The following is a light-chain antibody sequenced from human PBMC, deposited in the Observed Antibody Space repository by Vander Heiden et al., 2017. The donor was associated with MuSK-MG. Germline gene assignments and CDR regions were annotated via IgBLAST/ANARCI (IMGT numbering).Light chain of an antibody. Sequence: EIVLTQSPGTLSLSPGERATPSCRASQSVSSSDLAWYQQKPGQAPRLLIYGASSRATGIPDRFSGSGSGTDFTLTISRLEPEDFTVYYWQQDGSSPWTFGQGTKVEIK. CDR1: QSVSSSD. V-gene: IGKV3-20*01. J-gene: IGKJ1*01. CDR3: QQDGSSPWT. CDR2: GAS.